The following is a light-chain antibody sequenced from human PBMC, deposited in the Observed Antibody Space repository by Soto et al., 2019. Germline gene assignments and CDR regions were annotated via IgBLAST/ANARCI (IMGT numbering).Light chain of an antibody. CDR2: GAS. J-gene: IGKJ2*01. CDR3: QQYHNWPPQYT. V-gene: IGKV3-15*01. CDR1: QTVSSN. Sequence: EIVMTQSPATLSVSPGERATLSCRASQTVSSNLAWYQQKPGQAPRLLIYGASTRATGFPARFSGSGSGTEFTLTIRSLQSEDVAFYYCQQYHNWPPQYTFGQGTKLQIK.